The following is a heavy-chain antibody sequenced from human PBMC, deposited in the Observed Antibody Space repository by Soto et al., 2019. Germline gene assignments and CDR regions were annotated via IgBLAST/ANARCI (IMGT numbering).Heavy chain of an antibody. Sequence: EVQLVESGGGLVQPGGSLRLSCAASGFTFSHHYIDWVRQAPGKGLEWVGRIRKKGNSYAAEYAASVKGRFTISRDDSKNSLYLQMSSLKREDTAVYYCARASGSYSHFDYWGQGTLVTVSS. D-gene: IGHD1-26*01. V-gene: IGHV3-72*01. CDR3: ARASGSYSHFDY. CDR2: IRKKGNSYAA. J-gene: IGHJ4*02. CDR1: GFTFSHHY.